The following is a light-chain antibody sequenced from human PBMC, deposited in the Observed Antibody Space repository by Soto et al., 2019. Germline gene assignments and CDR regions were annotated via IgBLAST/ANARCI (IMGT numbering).Light chain of an antibody. V-gene: IGLV1-40*01. CDR2: GDT. J-gene: IGLJ3*02. CDR1: TSNIGAGYD. CDR3: QSYDTSLNDLEGV. Sequence: QSVLTQPPSVSGAPGQRVTISCTGSTSNIGAGYDVHWYQQKDPRAAPKLLIYGDTNRPSGVPDRFSGSKSGSSASLAITGLQAEDEADYYCQSYDTSLNDLEGVFGGGTKLTVL.